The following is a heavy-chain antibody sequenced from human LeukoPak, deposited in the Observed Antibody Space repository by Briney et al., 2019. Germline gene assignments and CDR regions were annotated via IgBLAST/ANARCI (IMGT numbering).Heavy chain of an antibody. D-gene: IGHD3-10*01. V-gene: IGHV1-46*01. CDR1: GGTFSSYA. Sequence: ASVKVSCKASGGTFSSYAISWVRQAPGQGLEWMGIINPSGNSAGYAQKFQGRVTLTRDMSASTVYMELSSLRFEDTAVYYCARGHGSGYTNWFDPWGQGTLVTVSS. J-gene: IGHJ5*02. CDR2: INPSGNSA. CDR3: ARGHGSGYTNWFDP.